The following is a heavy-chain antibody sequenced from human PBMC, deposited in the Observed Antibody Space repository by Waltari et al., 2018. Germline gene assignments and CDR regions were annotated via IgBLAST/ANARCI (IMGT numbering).Heavy chain of an antibody. Sequence: QVQESGPGLVKTSETLFLTCTVSGDSMRTTNYYWAWVRQSPERGLEWLGSVYYTGKTWYNPSLDSRVSLSVDSSKSLFSLRLRSLTAADTAVYFCTKSGNSYTNSNFFDPWGQGLLVTVSS. V-gene: IGHV4-39*02. CDR2: VYYTGKT. CDR3: TKSGNSYTNSNFFDP. J-gene: IGHJ5*02. D-gene: IGHD6-25*01. CDR1: GDSMRTTNYY.